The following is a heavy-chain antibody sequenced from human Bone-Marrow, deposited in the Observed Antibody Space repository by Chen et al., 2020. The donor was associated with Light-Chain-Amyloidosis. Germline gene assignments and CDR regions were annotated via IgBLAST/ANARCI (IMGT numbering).Heavy chain of an antibody. CDR2: ISGSGGSR. D-gene: IGHD3-9*01. Sequence: EVQLVESGGGLLQRGGSLRLSCAASGFAFSSYAMSWVRQAPGKGLEWVSTISGSGGSRYYGDSVKGRLTISRDNCKNALFRQMHSRRAEDTAVYYCAKDISYDDILPGYPADAFDIWGQGTMVTVSS. J-gene: IGHJ3*02. V-gene: IGHV3-23*04. CDR3: AKDISYDDILPGYPADAFDI. CDR1: GFAFSSYA.